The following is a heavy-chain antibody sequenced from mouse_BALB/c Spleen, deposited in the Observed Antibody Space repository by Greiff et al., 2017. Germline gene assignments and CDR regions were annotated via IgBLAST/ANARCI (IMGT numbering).Heavy chain of an antibody. CDR1: GYSITSGYY. CDR3: ARATVYAMDY. CDR2: ISYDGSN. J-gene: IGHJ4*01. Sequence: EVKLMESGPGLVKPSQSLSLTCSVTGYSITSGYYWNWIRQFPGNKLEWMGYISYDGSNNYNPSLKNRISITRDTSKNQFFLKLNSVTTEDTATYYCARATVYAMDYWGQGTSVTVSS. D-gene: IGHD1-1*01. V-gene: IGHV3-6*02.